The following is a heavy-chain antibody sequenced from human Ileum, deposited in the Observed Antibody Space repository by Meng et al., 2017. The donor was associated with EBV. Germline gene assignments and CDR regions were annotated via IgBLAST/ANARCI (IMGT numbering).Heavy chain of an antibody. CDR3: ARRYYGVPFDN. Sequence: HLRVHHSGPVHVTPNATRSLPCACPGDSFSISNHGVGWIRQPPGKGLEWVGTIYYSGSTFYNPSLKSRVTISLDTSKNQFALKVSSVTAADTAVYYCARRYYGVPFDNWGQGTLVTVSS. J-gene: IGHJ4*02. CDR1: GDSFSISNHG. D-gene: IGHD3-3*01. CDR2: IYYSGST. V-gene: IGHV4-39*01.